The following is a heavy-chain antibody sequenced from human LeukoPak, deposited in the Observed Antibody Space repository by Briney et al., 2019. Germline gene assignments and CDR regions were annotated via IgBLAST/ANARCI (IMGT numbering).Heavy chain of an antibody. Sequence: GGSLRLSCAASGFTFSSAWMSWVRQAPGKGLEWVGRIKSKTDGGTTDYAAPVKGRFIISRDDSKNTLYLLMNSLKTEDTAVYYCTTIAAAGQYDYWGQGALVTVSS. CDR2: IKSKTDGGTT. CDR3: TTIAAAGQYDY. CDR1: GFTFSSAW. J-gene: IGHJ4*02. V-gene: IGHV3-15*01. D-gene: IGHD6-13*01.